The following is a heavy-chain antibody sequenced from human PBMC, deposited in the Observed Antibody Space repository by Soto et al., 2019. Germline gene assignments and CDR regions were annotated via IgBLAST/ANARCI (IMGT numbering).Heavy chain of an antibody. J-gene: IGHJ5*01. CDR2: ISDSGGST. CDR3: AKDESRVVVPDNWFDS. D-gene: IGHD3-22*01. Sequence: LRLSCAASGLTFSSNAMSWVRQAPGKGLEWVSGISDSGGSTYYADSVKGRFTISRDNSKNTLYLQMNSLRAEDTAVYYCAKDESRVVVPDNWFDSWGQGTLVTVSS. V-gene: IGHV3-23*01. CDR1: GLTFSSNA.